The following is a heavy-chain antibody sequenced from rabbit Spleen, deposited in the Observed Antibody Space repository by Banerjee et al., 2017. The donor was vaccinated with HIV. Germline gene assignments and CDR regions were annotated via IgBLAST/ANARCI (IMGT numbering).Heavy chain of an antibody. D-gene: IGHD4-1*01. CDR1: GVSFSGNSY. CDR2: IAAGSGGTT. V-gene: IGHV1S45*01. J-gene: IGHJ6*01. CDR3: ARYYIFYGMDL. Sequence: QEQLVESGGGLVQPEGSLTLTCIASGVSFSGNSYMCWVRQAPGKGLEWIACIAAGSGGTTYYANWAKGRFTISSDNAQYTVDLQMNSLTAADTATYFCARYYIFYGMDLWGPGTLVTVS.